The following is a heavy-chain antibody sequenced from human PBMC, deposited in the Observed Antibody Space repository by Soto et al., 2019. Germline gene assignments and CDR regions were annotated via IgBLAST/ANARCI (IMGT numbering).Heavy chain of an antibody. J-gene: IGHJ6*03. CDR3: ARGTGYDFWSGYYTYYYYYMDV. D-gene: IGHD3-3*01. Sequence: EVQLVESGGGLVKPGGSLRLSCAASGFTFSSYSMNWVRQAPGKGLEWVSSISSSSSYIYYADSVKGRFTISRDNAKNSLYLQMNSLRAEDTAVYYCARGTGYDFWSGYYTYYYYYMDVGGKGTTVAVSS. CDR1: GFTFSSYS. V-gene: IGHV3-21*01. CDR2: ISSSSSYI.